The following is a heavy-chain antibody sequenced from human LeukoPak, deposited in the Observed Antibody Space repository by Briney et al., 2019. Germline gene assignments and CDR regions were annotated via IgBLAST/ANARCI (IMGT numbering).Heavy chain of an antibody. CDR3: ARVHDTSGYYFYFDY. CDR2: IHYSGST. D-gene: IGHD3-22*01. J-gene: IGHJ4*02. Sequence: SETLSLTCTVSGGSISSHYWGWIRQPPGKGLEWIGYIHYSGSTNYNPSLKSRVTISVDTSKNQFSLKLRTVTAADTAVYYCARVHDTSGYYFYFDYWGQGTLVTVSS. V-gene: IGHV4-59*11. CDR1: GGSISSHY.